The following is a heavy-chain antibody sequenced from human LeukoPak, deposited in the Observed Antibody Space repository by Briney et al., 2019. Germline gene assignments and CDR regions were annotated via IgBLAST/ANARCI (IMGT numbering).Heavy chain of an antibody. CDR3: ARGEYYYDGSGYLGAFDI. Sequence: SETLTLTCTASGGSISSYYWSWIRQPPGKGLEWIGYIYDSGSTNYNPSLKSRLTIIFDTSKNQSSLKLSSVTSADTAVYYCARGEYYYDGSGYLGAFDIWGQGTMVTVSS. J-gene: IGHJ3*02. CDR1: GGSISSYY. V-gene: IGHV4-59*01. D-gene: IGHD3-22*01. CDR2: IYDSGST.